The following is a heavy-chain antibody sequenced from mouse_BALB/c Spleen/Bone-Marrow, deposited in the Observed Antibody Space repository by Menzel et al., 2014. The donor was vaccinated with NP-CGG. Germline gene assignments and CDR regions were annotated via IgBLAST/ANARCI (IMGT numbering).Heavy chain of an antibody. CDR3: ARGGISIGY. Sequence: QVQLKESGAELVRPGSSVKISCKASGYAFSIYWMNWVKQRPGQGLEWIGQIYPGDDDTDYNGKFKGKATLTADRSSSTAYMQLNSLTSEDSAVYFCARGGISIGYWGQGTTLTVSS. V-gene: IGHV1-80*01. CDR2: IYPGDDDT. CDR1: GYAFSIYW. J-gene: IGHJ2*01.